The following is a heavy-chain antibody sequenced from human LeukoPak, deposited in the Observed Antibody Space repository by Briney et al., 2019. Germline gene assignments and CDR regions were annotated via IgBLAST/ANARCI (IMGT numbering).Heavy chain of an antibody. D-gene: IGHD6-13*01. CDR2: IIPIFGIA. CDR1: GGTFSSYA. Sequence: ASVKVSCKASGGTFSSYAISWVRQAPGQGLEWMGGIIPIFGIANYAQKFQGRVTITADESTSTAYMELSSLRSEDTAVYYCASSNSSSWSPDYWGQGTLVTVSS. V-gene: IGHV1-69*13. J-gene: IGHJ4*02. CDR3: ASSNSSSWSPDY.